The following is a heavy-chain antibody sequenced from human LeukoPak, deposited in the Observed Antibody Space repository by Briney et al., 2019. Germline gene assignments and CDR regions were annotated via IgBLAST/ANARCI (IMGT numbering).Heavy chain of an antibody. CDR3: AKVSTASEDPGDFDY. CDR1: GFTFSSYA. CDR2: ISGSGGST. Sequence: GGSLRLSCAASGFTFSSYAMSWVRQAPGKGLEWVSAISGSGGSTYYADSAKGRFTISRDNSKNTLYLQMNSLRAEDTAVYYCAKVSTASEDPGDFDYWGQGTLVTVSS. D-gene: IGHD4-11*01. J-gene: IGHJ4*02. V-gene: IGHV3-23*01.